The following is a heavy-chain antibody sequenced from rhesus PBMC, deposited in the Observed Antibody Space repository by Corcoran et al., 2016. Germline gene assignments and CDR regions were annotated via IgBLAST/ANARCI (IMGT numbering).Heavy chain of an antibody. V-gene: IGHV4-173*01. J-gene: IGHJ4*01. CDR1: GGSISSNY. CDR2: ISGSGGST. Sequence: LQLQESGPGLVKPSETLSLTCAVPGGSISSNYRSWIRQPPGKGLEWIGRISGSGGSTDYNPLLKSRVTISTDTSKNQFSLKLSSVTAADTAVYYCVRKNIAAGFDYWGQGVLVTVSS. CDR3: VRKNIAAGFDY. D-gene: IGHD6-25*01.